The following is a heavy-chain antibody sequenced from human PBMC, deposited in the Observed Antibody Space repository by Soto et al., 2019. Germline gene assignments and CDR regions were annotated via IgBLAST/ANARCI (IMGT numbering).Heavy chain of an antibody. CDR3: ARETYYYNSSGYTDWTFIDY. J-gene: IGHJ4*02. CDR1: GGSISSGGGS. CDR2: IYHSGTT. V-gene: IGHV4-30-2*01. D-gene: IGHD3-22*01. Sequence: SETLSLTCAVSGGSISSGGGSWSWIRQPPGKGLEWIVNIYHSGTTYYNPSLESRVTISVDRSKNQFSLKLSSVTAADTAVYYCARETYYYNSSGYTDWTFIDYWGQGTLVTVSS.